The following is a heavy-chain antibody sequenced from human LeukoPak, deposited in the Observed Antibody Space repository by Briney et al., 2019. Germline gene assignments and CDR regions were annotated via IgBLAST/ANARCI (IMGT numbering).Heavy chain of an antibody. Sequence: PGGSLRLSCAASGFTFSSHSMNRVRQAPGKGLEWVSSISSSSIYIYYADSVKGRFTISRDNAKNSLYLQMNSLRAEDTAVYYCARGYNNYGYVFDIWGQGTVVTVSS. V-gene: IGHV3-21*01. CDR2: ISSSSIYI. CDR1: GFTFSSHS. D-gene: IGHD4-11*01. J-gene: IGHJ3*02. CDR3: ARGYNNYGYVFDI.